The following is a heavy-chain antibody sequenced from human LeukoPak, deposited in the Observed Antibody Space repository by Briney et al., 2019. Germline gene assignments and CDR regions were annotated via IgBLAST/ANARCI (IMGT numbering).Heavy chain of an antibody. D-gene: IGHD6-13*01. Sequence: PSETLSFTCTVSGGSISSYYWSWIRQPPGKGLEWIGYIYYSGSTNYNPSLESRVTISVDTSKNQFSLKLSSVTAADTAVYYCARGWYLGMDVWGQGTTVTVSS. V-gene: IGHV4-59*01. CDR1: GGSISSYY. CDR3: ARGWYLGMDV. CDR2: IYYSGST. J-gene: IGHJ6*02.